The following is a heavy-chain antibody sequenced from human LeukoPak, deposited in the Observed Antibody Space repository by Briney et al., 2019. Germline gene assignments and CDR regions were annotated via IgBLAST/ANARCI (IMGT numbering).Heavy chain of an antibody. Sequence: PSETLSLTCAVYGGSFSGYYWSWIRQPPGKGLEWIGEINHSGSTNYNPSLKSRVTISIDTSKNQFSLKLNSVTAADTAVYYCARAGDSSGLLDYWGQGTLVTVSS. CDR2: INHSGST. D-gene: IGHD3-22*01. CDR3: ARAGDSSGLLDY. J-gene: IGHJ4*02. CDR1: GGSFSGYY. V-gene: IGHV4-34*01.